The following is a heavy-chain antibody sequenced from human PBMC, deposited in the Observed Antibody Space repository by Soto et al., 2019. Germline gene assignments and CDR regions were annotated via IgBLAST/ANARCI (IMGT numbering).Heavy chain of an antibody. CDR1: GGTFSSYA. CDR3: ARGLDRDIVLMVYAPEGWFDP. D-gene: IGHD2-8*01. J-gene: IGHJ5*02. CDR2: IIPIFGTA. V-gene: IGHV1-69*13. Sequence: ASVKVSCKASGGTFSSYAISWVRQAPGQGLEWMGGIIPIFGTANYAQKFQGRVTITADESTSTAYMELSSLRSEDTAVYYCARGLDRDIVLMVYAPEGWFDPWGQGTLVTVSS.